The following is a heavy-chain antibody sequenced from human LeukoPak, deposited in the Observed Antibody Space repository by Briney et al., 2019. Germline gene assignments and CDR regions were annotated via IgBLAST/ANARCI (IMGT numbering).Heavy chain of an antibody. J-gene: IGHJ5*02. D-gene: IGHD2-2*01. CDR3: ARADCSGSTCYLRHSWFDP. V-gene: IGHV3-21*06. CDR1: GFTLSTFY. CDR2: IRTSSRYI. Sequence: GGSLRLSCAASGFTLSTFYMNWVRPAPGKGLRWVSSIRTSSRYIYYRDSVKGRFTISRDDAKNSLYLQMNSLTVEDTAVYYCARADCSGSTCYLRHSWFDPWGQGTLVTVSS.